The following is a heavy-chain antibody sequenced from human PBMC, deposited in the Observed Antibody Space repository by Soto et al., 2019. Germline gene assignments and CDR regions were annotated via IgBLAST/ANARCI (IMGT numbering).Heavy chain of an antibody. CDR1: GFTFSNVA. CDR2: IKKITDGGTT. D-gene: IGHD3-16*01. J-gene: IGHJ4*02. V-gene: IGHV3-15*07. Sequence: EVQLVESGGGLVEPGGSLRLSCTASGFTFSNVAMYWVRQAAGKGLEWVDSIKKITDGGTTDYAAPVKGRFTISRDDSKNTLYLQMNSLETEDTAVYYCVTVAYYERSGGQGTLVTVSS. CDR3: VTVAYYERS.